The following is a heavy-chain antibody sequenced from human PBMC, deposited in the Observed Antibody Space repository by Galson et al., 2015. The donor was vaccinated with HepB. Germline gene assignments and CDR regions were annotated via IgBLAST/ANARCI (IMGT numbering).Heavy chain of an antibody. V-gene: IGHV3-49*03. CDR1: GFTFGDYA. CDR3: TRDPGGRLPSMDV. CDR2: IRSKAYGGTT. Sequence: SLRLSCAASGFTFGDYAMSWFRQAPGKGLEWVGFIRSKAYGGTTEYAASVKGRFTISGDDSKSIAYLQMNSLKTEDTAVYYCTRDPGGRLPSMDVWGQGTTVTVSS. D-gene: IGHD2-15*01. J-gene: IGHJ6*02.